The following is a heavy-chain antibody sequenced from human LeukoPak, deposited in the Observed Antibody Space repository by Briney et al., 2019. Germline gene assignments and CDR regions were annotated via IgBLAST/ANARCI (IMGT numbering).Heavy chain of an antibody. CDR3: ARGSWSAADTNIDY. J-gene: IGHJ4*02. Sequence: SETLSLTCTVSGGSISSSGYYWGWIRQPPGKGLEWIGSIHYSGSTYHNPSLKSRVTISVDTPKNQFSLKLSSVTVADTAVYYCARGSWSAADTNIDYWGQGTLVTVSS. CDR2: IHYSGST. V-gene: IGHV4-39*02. CDR1: GGSISSSGYY. D-gene: IGHD6-13*01.